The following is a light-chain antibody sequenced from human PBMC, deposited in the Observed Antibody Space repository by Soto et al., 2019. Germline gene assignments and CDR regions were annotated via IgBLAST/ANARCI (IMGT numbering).Light chain of an antibody. V-gene: IGLV4-69*01. CDR3: QTWGTGMV. CDR2: LNSDGSH. J-gene: IGLJ2*01. CDR1: SGHSSYA. Sequence: QSVLTQSPSASASLGASVKLTCTLSSGHSSYAIAWHQQQPEKGPRYLMKLNSDGSHSKGDGIPDRFSGSSSGAEPYLTISSLQSEDEADYYCQTWGTGMVFGGGTKLTVL.